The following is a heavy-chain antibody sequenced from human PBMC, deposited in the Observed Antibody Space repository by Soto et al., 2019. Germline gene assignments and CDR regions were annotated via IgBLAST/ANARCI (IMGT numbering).Heavy chain of an antibody. CDR1: GYTFTSYD. J-gene: IGHJ4*02. V-gene: IGHV1-8*01. D-gene: IGHD3-3*01. CDR2: MNPNSGNT. CDR3: ARGWNDFWSGYYTLNFDY. Sequence: QVQLAQSGAEVKKPGASVKVSCKASGYTFTSYDINWVRQATGQGLEWMGWMNPNSGNTGYAQKFQGRVTMTRNTSISTAYMELSSLRSEDTAVYYCARGWNDFWSGYYTLNFDYWGQGTLVTVSS.